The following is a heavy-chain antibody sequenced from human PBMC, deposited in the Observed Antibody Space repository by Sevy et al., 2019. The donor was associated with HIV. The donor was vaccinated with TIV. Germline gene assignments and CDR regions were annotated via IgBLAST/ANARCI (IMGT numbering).Heavy chain of an antibody. D-gene: IGHD2-21*01. Sequence: GGSLRLSCAASGFTFSNAWMSWVRQAPGKGLEWVGRIKSKTDGGTTDYAAPVKGRFTISRDDSKNTLYLQMNSLKTEDTAVYYCTTTYPWLAYCGGDCYDYWGQGTLVTVSS. V-gene: IGHV3-15*01. CDR2: IKSKTDGGTT. CDR3: TTTYPWLAYCGGDCYDY. J-gene: IGHJ4*02. CDR1: GFTFSNAW.